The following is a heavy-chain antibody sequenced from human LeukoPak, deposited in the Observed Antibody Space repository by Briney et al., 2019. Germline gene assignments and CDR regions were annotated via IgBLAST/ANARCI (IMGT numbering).Heavy chain of an antibody. CDR1: GVTFSSDG. Sequence: GGALRLSCAASGVTFSSDGRHGGRQAPGKGGEGVAFIRYEGSKKYYADSVKGGFTISRENTKNTLYMQKNRVRAEDTAVYYCAKDGQLVYRWWASFDYWGQGTLVTVSS. CDR3: AKDGQLVYRWWASFDY. V-gene: IGHV3-30*02. CDR2: IRYEGSKK. J-gene: IGHJ4*02. D-gene: IGHD6-13*01.